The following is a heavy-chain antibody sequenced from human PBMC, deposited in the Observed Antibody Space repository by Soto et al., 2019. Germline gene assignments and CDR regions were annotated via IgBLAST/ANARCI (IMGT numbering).Heavy chain of an antibody. V-gene: IGHV1-18*01. CDR2: ISAYNGNT. Sequence: XSVKVSCTSSGYTFTSYGIGLVRQAPGQGLECMGWISAYNGNTNYAQKLQGRVTMTTDTSTSTAYMELRSLRSDDTAVYYCALSGGCSGGSCYLPGGDWGQGTLVTVSS. CDR3: ALSGGCSGGSCYLPGGD. D-gene: IGHD2-15*01. CDR1: GYTFTSYG. J-gene: IGHJ4*02.